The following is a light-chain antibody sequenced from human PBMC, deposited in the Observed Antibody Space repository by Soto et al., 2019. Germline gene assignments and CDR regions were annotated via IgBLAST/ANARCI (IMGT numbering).Light chain of an antibody. J-gene: IGLJ2*01. CDR1: SSDISAYDL. V-gene: IGLV2-14*01. CDR3: SSYTSSSTLDVV. CDR2: EVS. Sequence: QSALTQPASVSGSPGQSITISCSGTSSDISAYDLVSWYQQHPGRAPKLIIYEVSNRPSGVSNRFSGSKSGNTASLTISGLQAEDEADYYCSSYTSSSTLDVVFGGGTKLTVL.